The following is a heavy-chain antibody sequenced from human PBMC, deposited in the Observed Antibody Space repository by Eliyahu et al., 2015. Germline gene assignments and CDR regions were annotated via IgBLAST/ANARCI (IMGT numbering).Heavy chain of an antibody. D-gene: IGHD2-15*01. V-gene: IGHV1-8*01. J-gene: IGHJ4*02. CDR2: MNPNSGNT. Sequence: QVQLVQSGAEVKKPGASVKVSXXASGYTFXSXDINWVRQATGQGLEWMGWMNPNSGNTGYAQKFQGRVTMTRNTSISTAYMELSSLRSEDTAVYYCARRGCSGGSCYVGWENYWGQGTLVTVSS. CDR3: ARRGCSGGSCYVGWENY. CDR1: GYTFXSXD.